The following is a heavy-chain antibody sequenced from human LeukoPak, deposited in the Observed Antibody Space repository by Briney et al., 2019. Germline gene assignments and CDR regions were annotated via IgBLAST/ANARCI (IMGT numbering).Heavy chain of an antibody. J-gene: IGHJ4*02. CDR1: GFTFSSYG. Sequence: GGALRLSCAASGFTFSSYGIHWVRQAPGKGLEWVAIISYDGRNKYYADSVKGRFTISRDNSKNTLYLQVKSLRAEDTAVYYCAKEFRDCYTIDYWGQGTLVTVSS. CDR2: ISYDGRNK. V-gene: IGHV3-30*18. CDR3: AKEFRDCYTIDY. D-gene: IGHD5-24*01.